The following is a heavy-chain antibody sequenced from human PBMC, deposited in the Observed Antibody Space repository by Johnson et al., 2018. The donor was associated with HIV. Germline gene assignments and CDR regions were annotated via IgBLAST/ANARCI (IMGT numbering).Heavy chain of an antibody. CDR2: ISYDGSNK. V-gene: IGHV3-30-3*01. CDR3: ARFDGFITTLRVIGDAFDV. D-gene: IGHD3-22*01. J-gene: IGHJ3*01. Sequence: QVQLVESGGGVVQPGRSLRLSCAASGFTFSSYAMHWVRQAPGKGLEWVAVISYDGSNKYYSDSVKGRFTISRDNAKNSLYLQMNSLRAEDTAVYYCARFDGFITTLRVIGDAFDVWGQGTMVTDSS. CDR1: GFTFSSYA.